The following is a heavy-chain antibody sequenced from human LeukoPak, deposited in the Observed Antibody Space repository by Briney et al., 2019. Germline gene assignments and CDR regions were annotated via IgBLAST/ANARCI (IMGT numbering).Heavy chain of an antibody. V-gene: IGHV3-30-3*01. Sequence: SGRSLRPSCAASGFTFSSYAMHWVRQAPGKGLEWVAVISYDGSNKYYADSVKGRFTISRDNSKNTLYLQMNSLRAEDTAVYYCARSTVPAASFDIWGQGTMVTVSS. CDR3: ARSTVPAASFDI. CDR2: ISYDGSNK. J-gene: IGHJ3*02. D-gene: IGHD2-2*01. CDR1: GFTFSSYA.